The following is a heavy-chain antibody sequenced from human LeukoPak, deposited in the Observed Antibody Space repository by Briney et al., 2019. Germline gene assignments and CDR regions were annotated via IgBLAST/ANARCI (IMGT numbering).Heavy chain of an antibody. D-gene: IGHD3-3*01. CDR1: GFTFSNAW. Sequence: GGSLRLSCAASGFTFSNAWMSWVRQAPGKGLEWVGRIKSKTDGGTTDYAAPMKGRFTISRDDSKNTLYLQMNSLRAEDTAFYYCAGGGITIFGEIIYQDYWGQGPLVTVSS. J-gene: IGHJ4*02. CDR3: AGGGITIFGEIIYQDY. CDR2: IKSKTDGGTT. V-gene: IGHV3-15*05.